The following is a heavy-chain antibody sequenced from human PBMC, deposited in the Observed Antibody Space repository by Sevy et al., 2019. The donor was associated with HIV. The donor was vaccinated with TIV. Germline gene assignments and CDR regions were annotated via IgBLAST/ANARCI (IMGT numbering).Heavy chain of an antibody. V-gene: IGHV3-7*03. J-gene: IGHJ3*02. Sequence: GGSLRLSCAASGFTFSSYWMSWVRRAPGKGLEWVAKIKQDGSEKYKVDSVKGRFTISRDKAKNSLYLQMNSLRAEDTAVYYCAREGGGSYSDAFDIWGQGTMVTVSS. CDR2: IKQDGSEK. CDR3: AREGGGSYSDAFDI. D-gene: IGHD1-26*01. CDR1: GFTFSSYW.